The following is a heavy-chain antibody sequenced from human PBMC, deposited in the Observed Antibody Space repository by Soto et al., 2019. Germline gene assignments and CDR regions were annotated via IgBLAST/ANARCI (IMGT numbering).Heavy chain of an antibody. CDR2: ISGSGGST. D-gene: IGHD6-6*01. V-gene: IGHV3-23*01. CDR3: AKEIIAARYYYYYGMDV. J-gene: IGHJ6*02. Sequence: GGSLRLSCAASGFTFSSYAMSWVRQAPGKGLEWVSAISGSGGSTYYADSVKGRFTISRDNSKNTLYLQMNSLRAEDTAVYYCAKEIIAARYYYYYGMDVWGQGTTVTVSS. CDR1: GFTFSSYA.